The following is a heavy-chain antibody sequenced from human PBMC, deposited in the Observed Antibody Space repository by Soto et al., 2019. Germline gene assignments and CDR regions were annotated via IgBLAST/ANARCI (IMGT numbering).Heavy chain of an antibody. CDR3: ATNEGRDGYSFDY. J-gene: IGHJ4*02. Sequence: GASVKVSCKASGVTFSRQGMRWVRQAPGQGLEWMGGIIPIFGTPQYAEKFQDRVTITADESTSTATMELSSLTSEDTAVYYCATNEGRDGYSFDYWGQGTLVTVSS. CDR2: IIPIFGTP. CDR1: GVTFSRQG. D-gene: IGHD5-12*01. V-gene: IGHV1-69*13.